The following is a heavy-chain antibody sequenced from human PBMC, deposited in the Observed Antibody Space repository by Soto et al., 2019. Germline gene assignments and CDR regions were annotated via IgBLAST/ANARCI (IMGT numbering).Heavy chain of an antibody. Sequence: QVQLQESGPGLVKPSETLSLTCTVSGGSIDGRNCAWIRQPPGKGLEWLGYVYYDGGSSHNPSVKSRLTLSMDTSKSQFSLQLRSVTAADTAVYYCVRQGIGNLHGLVDVWGRGTTVTVSS. CDR1: GGSIDGRN. V-gene: IGHV4-59*08. J-gene: IGHJ6*02. D-gene: IGHD3-10*01. CDR2: VYYDGGS. CDR3: VRQGIGNLHGLVDV.